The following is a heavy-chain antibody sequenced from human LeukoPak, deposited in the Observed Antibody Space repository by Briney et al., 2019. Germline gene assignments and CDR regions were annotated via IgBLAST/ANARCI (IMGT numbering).Heavy chain of an antibody. CDR2: INHSGST. CDR1: GGSFSGYY. Sequence: SETLSLTCAVYGGSFSGYYWSWIRQPPGKGLEWIGDINHSGSTNYNPSLKSRVTISVDTSKNQFSLKLSSVTAADTAVYYCARVWQQLVGYYHYYYMDVWGKGTTVTVSS. CDR3: ARVWQQLVGYYHYYYMDV. J-gene: IGHJ6*03. D-gene: IGHD6-13*01. V-gene: IGHV4-34*01.